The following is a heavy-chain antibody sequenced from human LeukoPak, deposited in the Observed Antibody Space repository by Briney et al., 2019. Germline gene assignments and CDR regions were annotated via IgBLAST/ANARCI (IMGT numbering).Heavy chain of an antibody. CDR2: IIPILGIA. CDR3: ARVGEYSSSWYQKGPDY. J-gene: IGHJ4*02. CDR1: GGTFSSYA. Sequence: SVKVSCKASGGTFSSYAISWVRQAPGQGLEWMGRIIPILGIANYAQKFQGRVTITADKSTSTAYMELSSLRSEDTAVYYCARVGEYSSSWYQKGPDYWGQGTLVTVSS. D-gene: IGHD6-13*01. V-gene: IGHV1-69*04.